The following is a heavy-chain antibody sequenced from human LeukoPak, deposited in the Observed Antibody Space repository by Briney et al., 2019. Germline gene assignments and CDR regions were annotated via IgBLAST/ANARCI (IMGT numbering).Heavy chain of an antibody. CDR2: IYSIGST. J-gene: IGHJ3*02. CDR3: ARDRVYLGREDAFDI. D-gene: IGHD7-27*01. Sequence: GGSLRLSCAASGFSVSSSFMSWVRQAPGKGLEWVSVIYSIGSTFYADSVTGRFTISRDNSKNTLYLHMNSLRTEDTAVYYCARDRVYLGREDAFDIWGQGTMVTVSS. V-gene: IGHV3-53*01. CDR1: GFSVSSSF.